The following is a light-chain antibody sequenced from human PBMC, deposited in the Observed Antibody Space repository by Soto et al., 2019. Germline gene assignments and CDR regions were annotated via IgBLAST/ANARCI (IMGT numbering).Light chain of an antibody. V-gene: IGKV3-20*01. CDR2: GAS. J-gene: IGKJ5*01. CDR1: QSVSSSY. Sequence: EIVLTQSAGTLSLSPGEISAVSCRAIQSVSSSYLAWYQQKPGQAPRLLIYGASSRATGIPDRFSGSGSGTDFTLTISRLEPEDFAVYYCQQYGSSPPITFGQGTRLEIK. CDR3: QQYGSSPPIT.